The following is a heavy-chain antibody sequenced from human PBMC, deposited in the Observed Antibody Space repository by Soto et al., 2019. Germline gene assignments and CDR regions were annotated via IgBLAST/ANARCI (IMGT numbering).Heavy chain of an antibody. Sequence: SETLSLTCTVSGGSINTGGYYWGWIRHLPGEGLEWIGHIFYTGTAYYNPSLRSRVTVSIDTSANQFSLHMYSVTAADTAMYYCARRLDDTPETFFNWFDPRGQGILVTVSS. D-gene: IGHD2-15*01. CDR2: IFYTGTA. J-gene: IGHJ5*02. CDR1: GGSINTGGYY. V-gene: IGHV4-31*03. CDR3: ARRLDDTPETFFNWFDP.